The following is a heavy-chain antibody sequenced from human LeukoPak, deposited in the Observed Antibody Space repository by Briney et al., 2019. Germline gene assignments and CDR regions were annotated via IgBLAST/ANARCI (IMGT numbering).Heavy chain of an antibody. Sequence: PSETLSLTCTVSGGSISSSSYYWGWIRQPPGKGLEWIGSIYYSGSTYYNPSLKSRVTISVDTSDNQFSLKLSSVTAADTAVYYCARESPLYGSGSYYYGMDVWGQGTTVTVSS. J-gene: IGHJ6*02. V-gene: IGHV4-39*07. CDR1: GGSISSSSYY. D-gene: IGHD3-10*01. CDR2: IYYSGST. CDR3: ARESPLYGSGSYYYGMDV.